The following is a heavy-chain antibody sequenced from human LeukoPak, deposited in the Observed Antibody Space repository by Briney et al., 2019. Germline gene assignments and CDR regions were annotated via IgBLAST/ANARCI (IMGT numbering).Heavy chain of an antibody. CDR3: AKVGVLAGSKYFDY. D-gene: IGHD3-10*01. Sequence: GGSLRLSCAASGFTFSSYSMNWVRQAPGKGLEWVSSISSSSSYIYYADSVKGRFTISRDNAKNSLYLQMNSLRAEDTAVYYCAKVGVLAGSKYFDYWGQGTLVTVSS. J-gene: IGHJ4*02. V-gene: IGHV3-21*01. CDR2: ISSSSSYI. CDR1: GFTFSSYS.